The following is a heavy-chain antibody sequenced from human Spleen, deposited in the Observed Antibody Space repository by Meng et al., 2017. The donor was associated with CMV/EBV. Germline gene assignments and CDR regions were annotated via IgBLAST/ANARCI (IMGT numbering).Heavy chain of an antibody. J-gene: IGHJ6*02. D-gene: IGHD2-15*01. CDR3: ARGDCTGYSCYMDV. Sequence: GESLKISCAASGFTFSDYDMNWVRQAPGKGLEWVAYISGSSRTIFYADSVQGRFAISRDNAKSSLYLQMNSLRAEDTALYYCARGDCTGYSCYMDVWGQGTSVTVSS. V-gene: IGHV3-48*04. CDR2: ISGSSRTI. CDR1: GFTFSDYD.